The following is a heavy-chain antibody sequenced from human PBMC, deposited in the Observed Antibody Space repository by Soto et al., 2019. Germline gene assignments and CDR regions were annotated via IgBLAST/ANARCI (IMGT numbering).Heavy chain of an antibody. CDR2: IYDSGNT. CDR1: GGSISSYS. J-gene: IGHJ4*02. D-gene: IGHD1-1*01. CDR3: ARMRYNWNALDH. Sequence: SETLSLTCTVSGGSISSYSWNWIRQPPGKGLEWIGYIYDSGNTNYNPSLKSRVTISVDTSKNQFSLKLSSVTAADTAVYYCARMRYNWNALDHWGQGTLVTV. V-gene: IGHV4-59*08.